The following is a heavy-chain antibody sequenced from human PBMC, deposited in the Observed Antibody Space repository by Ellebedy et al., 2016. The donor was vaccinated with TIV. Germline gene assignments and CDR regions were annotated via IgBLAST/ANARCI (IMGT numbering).Heavy chain of an antibody. CDR3: AKQKSTSAGSSDI. V-gene: IGHV3-23*01. D-gene: IGHD2-2*01. CDR2: ISDSGDTT. CDR1: GFRFSSYA. J-gene: IGHJ3*02. Sequence: GGSLKISCAASGFRFSSYAMNWVRQAPGKGLEWVSGISDSGDTTYYPDSVKGRFTISRDNSKNTLYLQMNSLRVEDTAVYYCAKQKSTSAGSSDIWGQGAMVTVSS.